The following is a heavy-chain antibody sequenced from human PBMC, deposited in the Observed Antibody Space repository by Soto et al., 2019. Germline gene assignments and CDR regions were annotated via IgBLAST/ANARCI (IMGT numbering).Heavy chain of an antibody. V-gene: IGHV1-2*02. CDR2: INPNSGGT. J-gene: IGHJ5*02. CDR1: GYTFTGYY. Sequence: ASVNVSCKASGYTFTGYYMHSVRQAPGQGLEWMGWINPNSGGTNYAQKFQGRVTMTRDTSISTAYMELSRLRSDDTAVYYCARDLSPSWFDPWGQGTLVTVSS. CDR3: ARDLSPSWFDP.